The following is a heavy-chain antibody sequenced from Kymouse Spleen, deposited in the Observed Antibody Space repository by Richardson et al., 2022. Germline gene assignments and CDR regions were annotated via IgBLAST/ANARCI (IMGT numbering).Heavy chain of an antibody. V-gene: IGHV3-66*03. CDR3: ARADYYDSSGYWEY. D-gene: IGHD3-22*01. Sequence: EVQLVESGGGLIQPGGSLRLSCAASGFTVSSNYMSWVRQAPGKGLEWVSVIYSCGSTYYADSVKGRFTISRDNSKNTLYLQMNSLRAEDTAVYYCARADYYDSSGYWEYWGQGTLVTVSS. CDR1: GFTVSSNY. CDR2: IYSCGST. J-gene: IGHJ4*02.